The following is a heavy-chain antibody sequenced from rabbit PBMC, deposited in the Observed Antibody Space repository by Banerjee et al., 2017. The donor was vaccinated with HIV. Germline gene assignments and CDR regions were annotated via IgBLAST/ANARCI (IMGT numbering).Heavy chain of an antibody. Sequence: QEQLVESGGGLVTLGGSLKLSCKASGIDFSSYGISWVRQAPGKGLEWIAYIYPDYGSTDYASWVNGRFTISLDNAQNTVFLQMTSLTAADTATYFCAREAYAGSSYYNLWGPGTLVTVS. CDR2: IYPDYGST. CDR3: AREAYAGSSYYNL. CDR1: GIDFSSYG. V-gene: IGHV1S47*01. J-gene: IGHJ4*01. D-gene: IGHD8-1*01.